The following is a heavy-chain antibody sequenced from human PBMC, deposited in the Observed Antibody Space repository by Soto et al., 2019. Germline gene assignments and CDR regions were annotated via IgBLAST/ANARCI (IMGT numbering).Heavy chain of an antibody. D-gene: IGHD2-15*01. J-gene: IGHJ3*02. CDR1: GFIFSNYG. V-gene: IGHV3-33*01. CDR3: ARPPFCSGGTCYDYDAFNI. Sequence: QVQLVESGGGVAQPGRSLRLSCAASGFIFSNYGLHWVRQAPGKGLEWVAMIWYDGSNKYYADSVKGRFTISRDNSKNTLYLQMNSLRAEDTAVYYCARPPFCSGGTCYDYDAFNIWGQGTMVTGSS. CDR2: IWYDGSNK.